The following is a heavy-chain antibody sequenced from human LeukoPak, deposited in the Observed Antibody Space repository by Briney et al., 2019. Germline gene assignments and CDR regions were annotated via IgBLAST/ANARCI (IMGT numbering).Heavy chain of an antibody. D-gene: IGHD2-21*02. V-gene: IGHV1-69*05. J-gene: IGHJ4*02. CDR3: ARGPRIVVVTAAYSYFDY. Sequence: SVKVSCKASGGTFSSYAISWVRQAPGQGLEWMGGIIPIFGTANYAQKFQGRVTITTDEFTSTAYMELSSLRSEDTAVYYCARGPRIVVVTAAYSYFDYWGQGTLVTVSS. CDR2: IIPIFGTA. CDR1: GGTFSSYA.